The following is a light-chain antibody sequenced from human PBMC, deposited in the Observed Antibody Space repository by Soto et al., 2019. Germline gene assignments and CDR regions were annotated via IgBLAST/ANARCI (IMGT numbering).Light chain of an antibody. J-gene: IGLJ2*01. CDR1: SSDVGVYNY. V-gene: IGLV2-8*01. Sequence: QSALTQPPSASGSPGQSGTISCTGTSSDVGVYNYVSWYQQHPGKAPKLMIYEVSKRPSGVHDRVSGSKSGNTASLTDSGLQGEDVADYYCSSYGGSNNLVFGGGTKVTVL. CDR3: SSYGGSNNLV. CDR2: EVS.